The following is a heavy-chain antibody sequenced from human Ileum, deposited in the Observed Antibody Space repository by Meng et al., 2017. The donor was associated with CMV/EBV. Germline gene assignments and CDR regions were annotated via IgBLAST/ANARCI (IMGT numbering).Heavy chain of an antibody. CDR3: ARDHASSSQLLDY. D-gene: IGHD6-6*01. CDR1: GYTFSSYS. CDR2: ISAYNGDI. J-gene: IGHJ4*02. Sequence: QGHLVQSGAGGKKIGASVKVSCKASGYTFSSYSFSWVRQAPGQGLEWMGWISAYNGDIKYAQKFRDRVTMTTDTSTSTAYMDLRGLRSDDTAVYYCARDHASSSQLLDYWGQGTLVTVSS. V-gene: IGHV1-18*04.